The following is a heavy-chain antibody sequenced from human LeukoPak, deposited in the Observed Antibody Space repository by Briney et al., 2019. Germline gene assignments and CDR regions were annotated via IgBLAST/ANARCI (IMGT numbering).Heavy chain of an antibody. CDR2: IRSKAYGGTT. Sequence: GGSLRLSCAASGFTFSSYAMSWVRQAPGKGLEWVGFIRSKAYGGTTEHAASVKGRFTISRDDSKSIAYLQMNSLKTEDTAVYYCTRWAVAGTAFDYWGQGTLVTVSS. J-gene: IGHJ4*02. D-gene: IGHD6-19*01. V-gene: IGHV3-49*04. CDR1: GFTFSSYA. CDR3: TRWAVAGTAFDY.